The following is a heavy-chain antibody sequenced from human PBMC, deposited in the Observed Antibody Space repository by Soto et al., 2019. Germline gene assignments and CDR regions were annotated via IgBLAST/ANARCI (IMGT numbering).Heavy chain of an antibody. Sequence: GGSLRLSCAASGFTFSSYSMNWVRQAPGKGLEWVSSISSSSSYIYYADSVKGRFTISRDNAKNSLYLQMNSLRAEDTAVYYCARDGEMGYAFDIWGQGTMVTVSS. CDR1: GFTFSSYS. CDR3: ARDGEMGYAFDI. D-gene: IGHD2-21*01. V-gene: IGHV3-21*01. CDR2: ISSSSSYI. J-gene: IGHJ3*02.